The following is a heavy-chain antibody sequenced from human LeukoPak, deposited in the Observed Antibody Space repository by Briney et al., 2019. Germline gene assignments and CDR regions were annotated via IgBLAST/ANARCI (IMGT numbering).Heavy chain of an antibody. CDR2: IYYSGST. D-gene: IGHD6-13*01. CDR3: AGPSSSELDPGWFDP. J-gene: IGHJ5*02. V-gene: IGHV4-59*01. Sequence: PSETLSLTCTVSGGSISSYYWSWIRQPPGKGLEWIGYIYYSGSTNYNPSLKSRVTISVDTSKNQFSLKLSSVTAADTAVYYCAGPSSSELDPGWFDPWGQGTLVTVSS. CDR1: GGSISSYY.